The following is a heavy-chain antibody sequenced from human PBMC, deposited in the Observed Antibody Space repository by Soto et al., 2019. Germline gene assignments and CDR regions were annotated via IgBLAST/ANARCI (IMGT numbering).Heavy chain of an antibody. Sequence: EVQLLESGGGLVQPGGSLRLSCAASGFTFSDYGMTWVGQAPGKGLEWVSSISGSAGSTFYADSVKGRFTISRDNSRDTLYLQMNRLRLEDTAIYYCAKTDGTSGWGLDYWGQGTLVTVSS. J-gene: IGHJ4*02. V-gene: IGHV3-23*01. D-gene: IGHD6-19*01. CDR2: ISGSAGST. CDR3: AKTDGTSGWGLDY. CDR1: GFTFSDYG.